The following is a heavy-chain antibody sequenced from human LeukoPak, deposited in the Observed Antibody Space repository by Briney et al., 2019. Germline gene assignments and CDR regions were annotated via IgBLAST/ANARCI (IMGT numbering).Heavy chain of an antibody. J-gene: IGHJ3*02. CDR2: IYYSGST. V-gene: IGHV4-61*08. CDR1: GGSISSGDYY. CDR3: ARSFLVGVPGRYSGYLLRGGSFDI. Sequence: SETLSLTCAVSGGSISSGDYYWSWIRQPPGKGLEWIGYIYYSGSTNYNPSLKSRVTISVDTSKNQFSLKLSSVTAADTAVYYCARSFLVGVPGRYSGYLLRGGSFDIWGQGTMVTVSS. D-gene: IGHD5-12*01.